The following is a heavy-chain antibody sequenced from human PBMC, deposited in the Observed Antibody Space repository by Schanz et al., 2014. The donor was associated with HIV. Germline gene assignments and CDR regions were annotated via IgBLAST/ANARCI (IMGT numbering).Heavy chain of an antibody. D-gene: IGHD3-9*01. V-gene: IGHV1-69*01. CDR2: IIPVFSTS. CDR3: STAGGSGARRYSGVFED. J-gene: IGHJ4*02. CDR1: GGTFMTYA. Sequence: QVQLVQSGAEVKKPGSSVTVSCKASGGTFMTYAISWVRQAPGQGLEWIGGIIPVFSTSNYAQKFQGRVTVTADESTSTVYMELHSLRSDDTAIYYCSTAGGSGARRYSGVFEDWGQGTLVSVSS.